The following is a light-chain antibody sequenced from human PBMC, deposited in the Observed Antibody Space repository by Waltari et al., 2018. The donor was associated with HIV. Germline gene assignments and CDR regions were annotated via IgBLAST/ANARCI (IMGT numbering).Light chain of an antibody. J-gene: IGLJ2*01. CDR3: SSYTSSSTLV. CDR2: AVS. Sequence: QSALTQPPSASGSPGQSFTISCPGTSSDVGSYNRVSWYQQPPGTAPKLMIYAVSNRPSGVPDRVAGSKAGNTASLTISGLQAEDEADYYCSSYTSSSTLVFGGGTKLTVL. CDR1: SSDVGSYNR. V-gene: IGLV2-18*02.